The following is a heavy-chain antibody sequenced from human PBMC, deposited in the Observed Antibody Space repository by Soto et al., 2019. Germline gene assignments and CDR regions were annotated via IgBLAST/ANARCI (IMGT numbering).Heavy chain of an antibody. CDR3: ARGVEDDILTGYSGLDP. J-gene: IGHJ5*02. Sequence: QVQLQESGPGLVKPSQTLSLTCTVSGGSISSGGYYWSWIRQHPGKGLEWIGYIYYSGSTYYNPSLKSRVTISVATSKNQFSLKLSSVTAADTAVYYCARGVEDDILTGYSGLDPWGQGTLVTVSS. CDR1: GGSISSGGYY. V-gene: IGHV4-31*03. D-gene: IGHD3-9*01. CDR2: IYYSGST.